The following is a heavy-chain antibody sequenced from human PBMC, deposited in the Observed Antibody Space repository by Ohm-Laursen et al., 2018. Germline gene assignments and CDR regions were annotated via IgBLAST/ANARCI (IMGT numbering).Heavy chain of an antibody. J-gene: IGHJ4*02. CDR1: GFTVSSNY. CDR2: IYSGGST. V-gene: IGHV3-53*01. D-gene: IGHD3-3*01. CDR3: AKEIDFWSGYADY. Sequence: GSLRLSCSASGFTVSSNYMSWVRQAPGKGLEWVSVIYSGGSTYYADSVKGRFTISRDNSKNTLYLQMNSLRAEDTAVYYCAKEIDFWSGYADYWGQGTLVTVSS.